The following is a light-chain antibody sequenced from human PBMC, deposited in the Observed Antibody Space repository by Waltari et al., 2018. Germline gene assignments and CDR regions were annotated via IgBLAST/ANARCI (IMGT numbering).Light chain of an antibody. CDR1: GGSIANNY. V-gene: IGLV6-57*02. CDR3: QSYDTSHNWV. CDR2: EDD. J-gene: IGLJ3*02. Sequence: FMLTQPHSVSASPGKTVTLSCTGTGGSIANNYVQWYLQRPGSAPNTVIYEDDHRPSGVPDRFSGSIDISSNSAFLTIAGLRTDDEADYYCQSYDTSHNWVFGGGTKLTVL.